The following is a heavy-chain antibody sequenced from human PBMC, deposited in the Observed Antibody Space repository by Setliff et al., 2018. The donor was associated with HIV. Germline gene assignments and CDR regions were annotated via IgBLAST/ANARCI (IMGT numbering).Heavy chain of an antibody. V-gene: IGHV3-21*01. CDR1: GFTFSTYA. D-gene: IGHD2-2*01. CDR2: ITSSGNYK. CDR3: ARDQEYVIVVAASMNMPGYLHYYYMDV. Sequence: GGSLRLSCAASGFTFSTYAMHWVRQAPGKGLEWVSSITSSGNYKSYADSVQGRFTISRDNADNSLYLDMNSLRAEETGVYYCARDQEYVIVVAASMNMPGYLHYYYMDVWGRGSTVTVSS. J-gene: IGHJ6*03.